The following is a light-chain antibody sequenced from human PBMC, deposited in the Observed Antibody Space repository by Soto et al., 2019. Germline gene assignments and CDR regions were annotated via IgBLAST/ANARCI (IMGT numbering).Light chain of an antibody. CDR1: SSDVGGYNY. CDR2: DVT. J-gene: IGLJ1*01. V-gene: IGLV2-14*03. Sequence: QSVLTQPASVSGSPGQSIAISCTGTSSDVGGYNYVSWYQQHPGKAPKLMIYDVTSRPSGASDRFSGSKSGTTASLTISGLQAEDEADYYCCSYTSSTIYVFGTGTKVTVL. CDR3: CSYTSSTIYV.